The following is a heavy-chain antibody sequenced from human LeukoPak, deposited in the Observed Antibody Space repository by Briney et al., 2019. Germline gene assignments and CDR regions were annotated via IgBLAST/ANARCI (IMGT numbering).Heavy chain of an antibody. V-gene: IGHV3-21*01. CDR1: GFTFSSYS. CDR3: ARAPRGSYLDY. CDR2: ISSSSSYI. D-gene: IGHD1-26*01. J-gene: IGHJ4*02. Sequence: GGSLRLSCAASGFTFSSYSMNWVPQAPGKGLKWVSSISSSSSYIYYADSVKGRFTISRDNAKNSLYLQMNSLRAEDSAVYYCARAPRGSYLDYMDQGTLVTVSS.